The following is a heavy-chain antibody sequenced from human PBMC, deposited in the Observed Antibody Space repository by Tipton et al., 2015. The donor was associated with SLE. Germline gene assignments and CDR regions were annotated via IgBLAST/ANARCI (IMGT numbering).Heavy chain of an antibody. D-gene: IGHD2-2*02. J-gene: IGHJ6*02. CDR3: ARLTHTYYYSDGMDV. V-gene: IGHV4-59*12. CDR2: ISYGGGT. Sequence: TLSLTCSVSGGSISSNYWIWIRQPPGKGLEWIGYISYGGGTNYNPSLKSRLTISVDTSVNQFSLRLNSVTAADSAIYFCARLTHTYYYSDGMDVWGRGTTVTVSS. CDR1: GGSISSNY.